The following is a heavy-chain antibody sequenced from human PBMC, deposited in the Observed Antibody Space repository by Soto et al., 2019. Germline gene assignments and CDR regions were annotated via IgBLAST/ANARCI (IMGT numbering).Heavy chain of an antibody. CDR1: GYTFSSYA. V-gene: IGHV1-3*01. CDR3: ARDTGDGTFDF. Sequence: GASVKVSCKASGYTFSSYAMHLVRQAPGQRLEWMGWINAGYGNTKSSQKFQDRVTISRDTSASTAYMELTSLRSEDTAVYYCARDTGDGTFDFGGQGTLVTVSS. CDR2: INAGYGNT. D-gene: IGHD7-27*01. J-gene: IGHJ4*02.